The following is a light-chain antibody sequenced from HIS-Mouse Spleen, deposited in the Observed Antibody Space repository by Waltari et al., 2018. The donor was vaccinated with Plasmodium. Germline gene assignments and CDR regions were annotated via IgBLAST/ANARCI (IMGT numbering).Light chain of an antibody. CDR1: VLAKKKY. V-gene: IGLV3-27*01. J-gene: IGLJ3*02. CDR3: YSAADNNLV. CDR2: KDS. Sequence: SYELTQPSSVSVSPGQPARITCSGDVLAKKKYAWWFQQKPGRAPVLVIYKDSERPSGIPERFSGSSSGTTVTLTISGAQVEDEADYYCYSAADNNLVFGGGTKLTVL.